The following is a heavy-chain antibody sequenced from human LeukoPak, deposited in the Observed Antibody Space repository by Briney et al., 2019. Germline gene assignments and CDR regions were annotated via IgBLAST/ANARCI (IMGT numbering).Heavy chain of an antibody. CDR2: ISSSSSYI. D-gene: IGHD3-22*01. Sequence: GGSLRLSCAASGFTFSTYAMSWVRQAPGKGLEWVSSISSSSSYIYYADSVKGRFTISRDNAKNSLYLQMNSLRAEDTAVYYCARDKGRYYDSSGSRADNWFDPWGQGTLVTVSS. J-gene: IGHJ5*02. CDR1: GFTFSTYA. V-gene: IGHV3-21*01. CDR3: ARDKGRYYDSSGSRADNWFDP.